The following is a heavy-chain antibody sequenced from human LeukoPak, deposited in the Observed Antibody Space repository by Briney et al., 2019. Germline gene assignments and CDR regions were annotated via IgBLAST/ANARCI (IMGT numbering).Heavy chain of an antibody. CDR3: AKGDYYDSSGYYVGLYYFDY. CDR2: MNQDGSEK. D-gene: IGHD3-22*01. Sequence: GGSLRLSCAASGFTFSGFWMSWVRQAPGKGLEWVANMNQDGSEKYYVDSVKGRFTISRDNAKSSLYLQMNSLRAEDTAVYYCAKGDYYDSSGYYVGLYYFDYWGQGTLVTVSS. J-gene: IGHJ4*02. V-gene: IGHV3-7*01. CDR1: GFTFSGFW.